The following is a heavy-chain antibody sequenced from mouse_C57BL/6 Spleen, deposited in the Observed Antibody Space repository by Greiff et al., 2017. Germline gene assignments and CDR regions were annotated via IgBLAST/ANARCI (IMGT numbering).Heavy chain of an antibody. V-gene: IGHV3-6*01. CDR3: ASYYYGSMPFAY. D-gene: IGHD1-1*01. J-gene: IGHJ3*01. CDR2: ISYDGSN. CDR1: GYSITSGYY. Sequence: EVKLMESGPGLVKPSQSLSLTCSVTGYSITSGYYWNWIRQFPGNKLEWMGYISYDGSNNYNPSLKNRISITRDTSKNQFFLKLNSVTTEDTATYYCASYYYGSMPFAYWGQGTLVTVSA.